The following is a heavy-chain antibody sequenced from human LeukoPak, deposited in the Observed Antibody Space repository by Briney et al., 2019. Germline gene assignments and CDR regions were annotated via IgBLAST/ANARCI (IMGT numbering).Heavy chain of an antibody. V-gene: IGHV3-43*02. CDR2: ISVVGGTT. D-gene: IGHD1-1*01. CDR3: AKDIPGTNRFDP. Sequence: PGGSLRLSCAASGLTSVDYAMHWVRQAPGRGLEWVSVISVVGGTTYYADSVKGRFTISRHNSKNSLYLQMNSLRTEDTALYYCAKDIPGTNRFDPWGQGTLVTASS. J-gene: IGHJ5*02. CDR1: GLTSVDYA.